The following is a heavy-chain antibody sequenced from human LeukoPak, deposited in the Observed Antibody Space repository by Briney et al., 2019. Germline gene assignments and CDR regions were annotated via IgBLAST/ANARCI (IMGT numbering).Heavy chain of an antibody. CDR1: GGSFSGYY. J-gene: IGHJ5*02. CDR3: AIGQTHMGYYSGLGVFDP. D-gene: IGHD3-3*01. V-gene: IGHV4-34*01. CDR2: INHSGST. Sequence: SETLSLTCAVYGGSFSGYYWSWIRQPPGKGLEWIGEINHSGSTNYNPSFKSRVTISVDTSKNQSSMKLSSVPAPDTAVYYCAIGQTHMGYYSGLGVFDPWGERTLLTVSP.